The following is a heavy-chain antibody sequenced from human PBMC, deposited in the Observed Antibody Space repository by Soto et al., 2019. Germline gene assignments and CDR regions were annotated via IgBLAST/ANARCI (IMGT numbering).Heavy chain of an antibody. CDR2: IWYDGSNK. CDR3: AKGRSKQLALDAFDI. D-gene: IGHD6-13*01. Sequence: GGSLRLSCAASGFTFSSYGMHWVRQAPGKGLEWVAVIWYDGSNKYYADSVKGRFTISRDNSKNTLYLQMNSLRAEDTAVYYFAKGRSKQLALDAFDIWGQGTMVTVS. V-gene: IGHV3-33*06. CDR1: GFTFSSYG. J-gene: IGHJ3*02.